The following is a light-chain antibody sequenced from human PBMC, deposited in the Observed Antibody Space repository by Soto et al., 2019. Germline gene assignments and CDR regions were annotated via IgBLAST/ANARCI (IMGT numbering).Light chain of an antibody. CDR2: XTX. Sequence: QTVVTQEPSFSVSPGRTVTLTCGLSSGSVSTSYYPSWYQQTPGQAPRTLIYXTXTXXXXXXXXFSGSILGNKAALTITGXXXXXXXXYYCVLYMGSGIWVFGGGTKLTVL. V-gene: IGLV8-61*01. CDR1: SGSVSTSYY. CDR3: VLYMGSGIWV. J-gene: IGLJ3*02.